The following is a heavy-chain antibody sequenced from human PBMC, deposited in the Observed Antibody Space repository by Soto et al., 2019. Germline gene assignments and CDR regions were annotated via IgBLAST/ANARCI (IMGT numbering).Heavy chain of an antibody. Sequence: ASVKVSCKASGYTFTSYYMHWVRQAPGQGLEWMGIINPSGGSTSYAQKFQGRVTITADESTSTAYMELSSLRSEDTAVYYCARDIAAAGTPDYYYYGMDVWGQGTTVTVSS. D-gene: IGHD6-13*01. CDR2: INPSGGST. J-gene: IGHJ6*02. V-gene: IGHV1-46*01. CDR3: ARDIAAAGTPDYYYYGMDV. CDR1: GYTFTSYY.